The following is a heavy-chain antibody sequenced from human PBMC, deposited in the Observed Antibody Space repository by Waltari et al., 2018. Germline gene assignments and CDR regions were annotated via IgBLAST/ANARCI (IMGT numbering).Heavy chain of an antibody. V-gene: IGHV1-8*02. Sequence: QVQLVQSGAEVLRPGASVKVSCQASGYSFINYEINWVRQAAGQGLEVMGLWNPNSGATAYAQRFQGRITMTWDTSISTAYMELSNLRSDDTAVLYCARGRDVFANFDYNWFDPWGQGTLVTVSS. CDR2: WNPNSGAT. J-gene: IGHJ5*02. D-gene: IGHD3-3*01. CDR1: GYSFINYE. CDR3: ARGRDVFANFDYNWFDP.